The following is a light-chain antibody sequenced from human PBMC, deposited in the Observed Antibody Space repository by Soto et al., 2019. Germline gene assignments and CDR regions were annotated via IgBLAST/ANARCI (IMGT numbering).Light chain of an antibody. J-gene: IGLJ1*01. V-gene: IGLV2-14*01. Sequence: QSALTQPASVSGPPGQSITISCTGTSSDVGGYNYVSWYQQHPGKAPKLMIYDVSNRPSGVSDRFSGSKSGNTASLTISGLQAEDEADYYCSSYTSSSTRVFGTGTNVTVL. CDR2: DVS. CDR1: SSDVGGYNY. CDR3: SSYTSSSTRV.